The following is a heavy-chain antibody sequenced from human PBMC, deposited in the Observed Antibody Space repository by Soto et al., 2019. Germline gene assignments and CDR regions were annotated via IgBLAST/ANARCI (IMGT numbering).Heavy chain of an antibody. J-gene: IGHJ3*02. CDR1: GFTFSSYA. V-gene: IGHV3-30-3*01. Sequence: QVQLVESGGGVVQPGRSLRLSCAASGFTFSSYAMNWVRQAPGKGLEWVAVISYDGSNKYYADSVQGRFTISRDNSKNTLYLPMNSLRAADTAVYYCTYDSSGYNGAFDIWGQGTMVTVSS. D-gene: IGHD3-22*01. CDR3: TYDSSGYNGAFDI. CDR2: ISYDGSNK.